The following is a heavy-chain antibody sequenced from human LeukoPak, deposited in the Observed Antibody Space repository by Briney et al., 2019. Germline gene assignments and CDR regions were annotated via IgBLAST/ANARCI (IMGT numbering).Heavy chain of an antibody. J-gene: IGHJ3*02. CDR3: AKEGAYCGGDCYPDAFDI. CDR2: ISYDGSNK. CDR1: GLTFSSYG. D-gene: IGHD2-21*02. V-gene: IGHV3-30*18. Sequence: GGSLRLSCAASGLTFSSYGMHWVRQAPGKGLEWVAVISYDGSNKYYADSVKGRFTISRDNSKNTLYLQMNSLRAEDTAVYYCAKEGAYCGGDCYPDAFDIWGQGTMVTVSS.